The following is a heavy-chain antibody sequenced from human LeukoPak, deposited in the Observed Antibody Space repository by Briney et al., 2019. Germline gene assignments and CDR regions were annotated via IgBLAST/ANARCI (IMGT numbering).Heavy chain of an antibody. CDR1: GYTFTSYY. Sequence: ASVKVSCKASGYTFTSYYMHWVRQAPGQGLEWVGIINPNGGSTSYAQKFQGRVTMTRDTSTSTVYMELSSLRTEDTAVYYCAKSPTRISGTTIDYWGQGTLVTVSS. CDR3: AKSPTRISGTTIDY. D-gene: IGHD1/OR15-1a*01. J-gene: IGHJ4*02. CDR2: INPNGGST. V-gene: IGHV1-46*01.